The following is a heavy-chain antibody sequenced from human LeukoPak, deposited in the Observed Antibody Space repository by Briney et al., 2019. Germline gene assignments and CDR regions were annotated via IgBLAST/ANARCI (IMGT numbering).Heavy chain of an antibody. V-gene: IGHV3-48*04. CDR1: GFTFSSYS. J-gene: IGHJ4*02. CDR2: ISSSSSTI. Sequence: GGSLXLSCAASGFTFSSYSMNWVRQAPGKGLEWVSYISSSSSTIYYADSVKGRFTISRDNAKNSLYLQMNTLRAEETAVYYCARAKARRYDYWGQGTLVTVSS. CDR3: ARAKARRYDY.